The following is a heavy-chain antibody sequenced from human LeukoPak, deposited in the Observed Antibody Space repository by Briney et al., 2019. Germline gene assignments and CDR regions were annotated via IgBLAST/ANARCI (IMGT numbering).Heavy chain of an antibody. CDR2: IYHSGSP. CDR3: AGIVVVPAAIGGYWFDP. Sequence: PSETLSLTCAVSGGSISSNNWWGWVRQPPGKGLEWIGEIYHSGSPNYNPSLKSRVTISVDKSRNHFSLNLSSVTAADTAVYYCAGIVVVPAAIGGYWFDPWGQGALVTVSS. V-gene: IGHV4-4*02. CDR1: GGSISSNNW. J-gene: IGHJ5*02. D-gene: IGHD2-2*02.